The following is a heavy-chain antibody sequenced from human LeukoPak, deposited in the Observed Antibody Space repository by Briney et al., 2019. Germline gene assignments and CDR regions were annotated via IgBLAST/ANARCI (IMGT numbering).Heavy chain of an antibody. V-gene: IGHV3-33*01. CDR1: GFTFSNYG. D-gene: IGHD6-19*01. Sequence: GSLRLSCAASGFTFSNYGMHWVRQAPGKGLEWVAVIWYDGSNKYYADSVKGRFTISRDNAKNSLYLQMNGLRDEDTAVYYCARDAGSGYFDYWGQGTLVTVSS. CDR2: IWYDGSNK. CDR3: ARDAGSGYFDY. J-gene: IGHJ4*02.